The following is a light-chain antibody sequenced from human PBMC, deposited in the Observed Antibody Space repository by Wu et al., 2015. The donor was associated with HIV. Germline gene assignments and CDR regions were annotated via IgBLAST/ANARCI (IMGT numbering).Light chain of an antibody. CDR2: AAS. Sequence: DIQMTQSPSSVSASVGDRVTITCRASQSISSWLAWYQQKPGKAPKLLIYAASTLQSGVPSRFSGSGSGTEFTLTISSLQPEDFATYYCQQLNSYLSITFGQGTRLEI. CDR1: QSISSW. CDR3: QQLNSYLSIT. V-gene: IGKV1-12*01. J-gene: IGKJ5*01.